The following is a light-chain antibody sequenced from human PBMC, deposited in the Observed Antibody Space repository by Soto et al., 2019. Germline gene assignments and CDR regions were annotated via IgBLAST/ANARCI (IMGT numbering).Light chain of an antibody. Sequence: QSALTHPASVSGSPGQSITISCTGTSSDVGGYNFVSWYQQHPGKAPKLLIYDVSNRPSGISNRFSGSKSGNTASLTISGLQAEDEADYYCNSYTSTSTPVFGGGTKLTVL. CDR2: DVS. J-gene: IGLJ2*01. V-gene: IGLV2-14*01. CDR3: NSYTSTSTPV. CDR1: SSDVGGYNF.